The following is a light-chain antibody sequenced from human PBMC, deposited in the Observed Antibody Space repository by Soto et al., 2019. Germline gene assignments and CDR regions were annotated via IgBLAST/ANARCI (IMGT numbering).Light chain of an antibody. CDR1: QNIASS. CDR2: GAS. V-gene: IGKV3-15*01. Sequence: EIVMTQSPATLSVSPGERVTLSCRASQNIASSLDWYQQIPGQPPRLLFYGASTRAPAVPARFSGSGSGTEFTLTSSSLQSEDVAVYYCQQYYDWPLTFGGGTRVEMK. CDR3: QQYYDWPLT. J-gene: IGKJ4*01.